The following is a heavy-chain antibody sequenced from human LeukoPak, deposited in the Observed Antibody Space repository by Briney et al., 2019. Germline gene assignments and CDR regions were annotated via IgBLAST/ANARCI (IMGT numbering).Heavy chain of an antibody. D-gene: IGHD3-22*01. CDR2: LSHSGDT. CDR1: GVSFSGYY. Sequence: SETLSLTCVVYGVSFSGYYWSWIRQPPGKGREGIGELSHSGDTHYNPSLKSRVTISVDTSKNQFSLNLTSVTAADTAVYYCAREELSTMIHAYWGQGTLVTVSS. J-gene: IGHJ4*02. V-gene: IGHV4-34*01. CDR3: AREELSTMIHAY.